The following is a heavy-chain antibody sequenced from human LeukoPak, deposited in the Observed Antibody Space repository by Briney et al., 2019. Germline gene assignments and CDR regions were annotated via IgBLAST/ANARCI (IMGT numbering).Heavy chain of an antibody. CDR2: ISSSSSTI. V-gene: IGHV3-48*01. J-gene: IGHJ6*02. CDR3: AKDGGSLYYYYYYGMDV. CDR1: GFTFSSYS. Sequence: PGGSLRLSCAAFGFTFSSYSMNWVRQAPGKGLEWVSYISSSSSTIYYADSVKGRFTISRDNSKNTLYLQMNSLRAEDTAVYYCAKDGGSLYYYYYYGMDVWGQGTTVTVSS. D-gene: IGHD3-16*01.